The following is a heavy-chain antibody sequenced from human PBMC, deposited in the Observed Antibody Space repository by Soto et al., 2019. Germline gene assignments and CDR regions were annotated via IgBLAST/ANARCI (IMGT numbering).Heavy chain of an antibody. D-gene: IGHD6-13*01. CDR1: GFSLSTSGMR. Sequence: VSGPTLVNPTQTLTLTCTFSGFSLSTSGMRVSWIRQPPGKALEWLARIDWDDDKLYSTSLKTRLTISKDTSKNQVVLTMTNMDPVDTATYYCARSIVAAGNRWFDPWGQGTLVTVSS. CDR2: IDWDDDK. J-gene: IGHJ5*02. V-gene: IGHV2-70*04. CDR3: ARSIVAAGNRWFDP.